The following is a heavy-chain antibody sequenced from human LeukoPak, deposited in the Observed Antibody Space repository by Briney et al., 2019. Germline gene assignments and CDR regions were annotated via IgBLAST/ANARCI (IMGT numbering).Heavy chain of an antibody. Sequence: SETLSLTCTVSGGSISSYYWSWIRQPAGKGLEWIGRIYTSGSTNYNPSLKSRVTMSVDTSKNQFSPKLSSVTAADTAVYYCARDRCSGGSCYLDYWGQGTLVTVSS. V-gene: IGHV4-4*07. CDR2: IYTSGST. D-gene: IGHD2-15*01. J-gene: IGHJ4*02. CDR3: ARDRCSGGSCYLDY. CDR1: GGSISSYY.